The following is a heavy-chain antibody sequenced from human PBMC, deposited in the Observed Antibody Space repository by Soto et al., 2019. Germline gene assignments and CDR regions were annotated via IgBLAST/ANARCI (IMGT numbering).Heavy chain of an antibody. J-gene: IGHJ5*02. Sequence: VQLVESGGGLVKPGGCLRLSCASSGFIFSDYDMAWIRQAPGKGLARVSDLSSGGGAKNVAVSVRGRVTISRDNANNSLYLKMSSLRVEDTAVYYCARRLTGRTTGYWFDPWGQGTLVTVSS. D-gene: IGHD1-20*01. CDR1: GFIFSDYD. V-gene: IGHV3-11*01. CDR2: LSSGGGAK. CDR3: ARRLTGRTTGYWFDP.